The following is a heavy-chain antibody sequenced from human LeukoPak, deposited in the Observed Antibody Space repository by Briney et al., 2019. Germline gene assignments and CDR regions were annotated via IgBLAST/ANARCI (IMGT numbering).Heavy chain of an antibody. CDR1: GGSISSYY. CDR2: IYTSGST. V-gene: IGHV4-4*07. D-gene: IGHD3-22*01. J-gene: IGHJ3*02. Sequence: SETLSLTCTVSGGSISSYYWSWIRQPAGKGLEWIGRIYTSGSTKHNPSLKSRVTISVDTSKNQFSLKLTSVTAADTAVYYCASLADWYYYDDSGYPLGAFDIWGQGTMVTVSS. CDR3: ASLADWYYYDDSGYPLGAFDI.